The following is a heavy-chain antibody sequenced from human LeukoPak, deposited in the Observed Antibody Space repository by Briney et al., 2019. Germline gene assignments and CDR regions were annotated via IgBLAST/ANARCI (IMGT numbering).Heavy chain of an antibody. CDR1: GGSFSGYY. D-gene: IGHD6-19*01. V-gene: IGHV4-34*01. Sequence: SETLSLTCAVYGGSFSGYYWSWIRQPPGKGLEWIGEINHSGSTNYNPSLKSRVTISVDTSKNQFSLKLSSVTAADTAVYYCVRARGWDDYFDYWGQGTLVTVSS. J-gene: IGHJ4*02. CDR2: INHSGST. CDR3: VRARGWDDYFDY.